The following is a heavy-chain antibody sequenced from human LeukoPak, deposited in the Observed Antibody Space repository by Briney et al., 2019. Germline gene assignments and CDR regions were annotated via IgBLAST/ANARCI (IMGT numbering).Heavy chain of an antibody. J-gene: IGHJ4*02. CDR1: GGTFSRYA. CDR3: ARAGGVCGDDCYWPFKY. D-gene: IGHD2-21*02. CDR2: FIPIFGTT. Sequence: SVKVSCKASGGTFSRYAISWVRQAPGQGLEWMGGFIPIFGTTNYAQKFQGRVTITADESTSTVYMEMSSLTSEDTAVYYCARAGGVCGDDCYWPFKYWGQGTLVTVSS. V-gene: IGHV1-69*13.